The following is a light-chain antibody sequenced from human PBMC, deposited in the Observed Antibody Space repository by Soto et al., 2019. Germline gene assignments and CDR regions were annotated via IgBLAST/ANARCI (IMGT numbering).Light chain of an antibody. CDR3: QQYDNWPPLT. CDR2: AAS. CDR1: QSLSSN. Sequence: EIVMTQSPATLSVSPGERATLSCRASQSLSSNLAWYQQKPGQAPRLLIYAASTRATGIPARFSGSGSGTEFTLTISSLLSEYFAVYYCQQYDNWPPLTFGGGTKVEI. V-gene: IGKV3-15*01. J-gene: IGKJ4*01.